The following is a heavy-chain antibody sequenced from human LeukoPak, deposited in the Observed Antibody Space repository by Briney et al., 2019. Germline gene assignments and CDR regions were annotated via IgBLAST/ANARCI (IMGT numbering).Heavy chain of an antibody. CDR2: IYYSGST. V-gene: IGHV4-59*01. Sequence: PSETLSLTCTVSGGSISSYYWSWIRQPPGKGLEWIGYIYYSGSTNYNPSLKSRVTISVDTSKNQFSLKLSSVTAADTTVYYCARGNGDLFGVVIDYWGQGTLVTVSS. CDR1: GGSISSYY. J-gene: IGHJ4*02. CDR3: ARGNGDLFGVVIDY. D-gene: IGHD3-3*01.